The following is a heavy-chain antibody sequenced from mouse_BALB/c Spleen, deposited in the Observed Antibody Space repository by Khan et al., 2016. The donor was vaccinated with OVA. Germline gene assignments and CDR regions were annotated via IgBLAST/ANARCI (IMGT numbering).Heavy chain of an antibody. CDR2: IWAGGST. J-gene: IGHJ2*01. V-gene: IGHV2-9*02. Sequence: VQLVESGPGLVAPSQSLSITCTVYGYSLSRYGVHWVRQPPGKGLEWLGLIWAGGSTNYNWALMSRLSISIDNSKSLVFLKMNSLQTDGTALYYCARSRYLARYWGQGTTLTVSS. CDR3: ARSRYLARY. D-gene: IGHD2-14*01. CDR1: GYSLSRYG.